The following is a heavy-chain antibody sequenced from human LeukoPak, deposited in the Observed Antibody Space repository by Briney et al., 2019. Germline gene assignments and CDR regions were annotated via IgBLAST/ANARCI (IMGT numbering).Heavy chain of an antibody. D-gene: IGHD3-10*01. CDR1: GGSISNYF. Sequence: SETLSLTCSVSGGSISNYFWGWLRQPAGKGLEWVGRLSASGTTNYNPSLRSRVTISVDTSKNQFSLKLSSVTAADTAVYYCARALLWFGEFFPFDYWGQGTLVTVSS. J-gene: IGHJ4*02. V-gene: IGHV4-4*07. CDR2: LSASGTT. CDR3: ARALLWFGEFFPFDY.